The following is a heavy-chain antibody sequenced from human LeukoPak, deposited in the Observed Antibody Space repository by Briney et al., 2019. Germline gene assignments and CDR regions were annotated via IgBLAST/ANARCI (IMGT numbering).Heavy chain of an antibody. J-gene: IGHJ4*02. CDR1: GYTFTSYG. CDR2: ISAYNGNT. Sequence: ASVKVSCKASGYTFTSYGISWVRQAPGQGLEWMGWISAYNGNTNYAQKLQGRVTMTTDTSTSTAYMELSSLRSEDTAVYYCARGGSYWRWLQLRGTYYFDYWGQGTLVTVSS. D-gene: IGHD5-24*01. CDR3: ARGGSYWRWLQLRGTYYFDY. V-gene: IGHV1-18*01.